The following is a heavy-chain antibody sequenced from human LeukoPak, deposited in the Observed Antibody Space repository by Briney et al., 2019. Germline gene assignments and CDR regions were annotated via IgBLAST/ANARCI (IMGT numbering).Heavy chain of an antibody. CDR1: GGSFSGYY. V-gene: IGHV4-34*01. J-gene: IGHJ5*02. D-gene: IGHD6-6*01. Sequence: SSETLSLTCAVYGGSFSGYYWSWIRQPPGKGLEWIGEINHSGSTNYNPSLKSRVTISVDTSKNQFSLKLSSVTAADTAVYYCARRGVRIAARRRWFDPWGQGTLVTVSS. CDR3: ARRGVRIAARRRWFDP. CDR2: INHSGST.